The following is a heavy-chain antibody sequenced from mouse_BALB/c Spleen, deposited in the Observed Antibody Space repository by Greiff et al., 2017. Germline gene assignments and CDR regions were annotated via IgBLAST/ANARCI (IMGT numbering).Heavy chain of an antibody. V-gene: IGHV10-1*02. D-gene: IGHD2-3*01. J-gene: IGHJ2*01. CDR3: VRQQDGYYYFDY. CDR1: GFTFNTYA. CDR2: IRSTSNNYAT. Sequence: GGGLVQPNGSLKLSCAAPGFTFNTYAMNWVRLAPGKGLEWVARIRSTSNNYATYYADSVKDRFTISRDDSQSMLYLQMNNLKTEDTAMYYCVRQQDGYYYFDYWGEGTTLTVSS.